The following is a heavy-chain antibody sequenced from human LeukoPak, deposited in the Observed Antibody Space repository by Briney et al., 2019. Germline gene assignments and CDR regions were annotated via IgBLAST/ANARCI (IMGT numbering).Heavy chain of an antibody. V-gene: IGHV4-38-2*02. D-gene: IGHD6-13*01. Sequence: SETLSLTCTVSGYSISSGYYWGWIRQPPGKGLEWIGSIYHSGSTYYNPSLKSRVTISVDTSKNQFSLKLSSVTAADTAVYYCARAPVVAAAGGWFDPWGQGTLVTVSS. CDR1: GYSISSGYY. J-gene: IGHJ5*02. CDR3: ARAPVVAAAGGWFDP. CDR2: IYHSGST.